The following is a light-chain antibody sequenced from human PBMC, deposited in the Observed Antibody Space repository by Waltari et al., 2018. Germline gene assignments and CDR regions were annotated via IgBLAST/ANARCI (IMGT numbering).Light chain of an antibody. Sequence: QSALTQPASVSGSPGQSITISCTGSTSDLGAYNYVSWYQQHPGKAPKLIIFDVSSRPSGVSPRCSGSTSANTASLIISGLQAEDEADYYCCSFTSSSTWIFGGGTKLTVL. CDR2: DVS. V-gene: IGLV2-14*03. CDR3: CSFTSSSTWI. J-gene: IGLJ2*01. CDR1: TSDLGAYNY.